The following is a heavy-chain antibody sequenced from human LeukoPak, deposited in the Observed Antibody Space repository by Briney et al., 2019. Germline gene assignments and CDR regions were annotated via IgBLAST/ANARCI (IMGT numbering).Heavy chain of an antibody. Sequence: SQTLSLTCTVSGGSISSGSYYWSWIRQPAGKGLEWIGRIYTSGSTNYNPSLKSRVTISVDTSKNQFSLKLSSVTAADTAVYYYARVSVAGTAFDIWGQGTMVTVSS. CDR1: GGSISSGSYY. D-gene: IGHD6-19*01. J-gene: IGHJ3*02. CDR3: ARVSVAGTAFDI. CDR2: IYTSGST. V-gene: IGHV4-61*02.